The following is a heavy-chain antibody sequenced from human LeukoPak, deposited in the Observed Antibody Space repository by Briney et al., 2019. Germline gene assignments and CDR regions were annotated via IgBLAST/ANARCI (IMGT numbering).Heavy chain of an antibody. D-gene: IGHD6-13*01. CDR2: IWYDGSSK. V-gene: IGHV3-33*01. CDR3: ARSQSSSLIDY. Sequence: GRSLRLSCAASGFSFSAYGVHWVRQAPGKGLEWVAVIWYDGSSKDYADSVKGRFTLSRDNSKNTLYLQINSLTVEDTAVCYCARSQSSSLIDYWGQGTLVTVSS. CDR1: GFSFSAYG. J-gene: IGHJ4*02.